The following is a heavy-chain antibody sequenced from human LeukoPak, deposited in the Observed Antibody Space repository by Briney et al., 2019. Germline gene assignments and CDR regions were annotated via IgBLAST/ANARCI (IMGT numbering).Heavy chain of an antibody. D-gene: IGHD3-22*01. CDR2: IYHSGST. Sequence: PSETLSLTCGVSGHSISSSKGWSGARQPPGEGLVWIGEIYHSGSTNYNPSLKSRVTISVDKSKNQFSLKLSSVTAADTAVYYCARITVGVGAFDIWGQGTMVTVSS. CDR3: ARITVGVGAFDI. CDR1: GHSISSSKG. J-gene: IGHJ3*02. V-gene: IGHV4-4*02.